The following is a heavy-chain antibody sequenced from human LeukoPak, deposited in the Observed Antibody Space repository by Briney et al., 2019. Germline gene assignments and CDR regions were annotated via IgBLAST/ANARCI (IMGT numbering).Heavy chain of an antibody. D-gene: IGHD3-10*01. Sequence: PGGSLRLSCAASGFTFSSYGMHWVRQAPGKGLEWVSYISSSGRTIYYADSVKGRFTISRDNAKNSLYLQMNSLRAEDTAVYYCARDRGDYYFDYWGQGTLVTVSS. CDR3: ARDRGDYYFDY. CDR2: ISSSGRTI. J-gene: IGHJ4*02. V-gene: IGHV3-48*01. CDR1: GFTFSSYG.